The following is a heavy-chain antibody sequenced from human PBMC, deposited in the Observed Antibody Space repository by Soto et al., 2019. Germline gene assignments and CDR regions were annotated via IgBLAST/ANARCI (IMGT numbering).Heavy chain of an antibody. J-gene: IGHJ4*02. CDR2: ISWNSGSI. CDR1: EFTCDDYA. D-gene: IGHD3-10*01. CDR3: AKGGSVMPVYGSGSYYNAYFGY. Sequence: GGLLRLSCTAAEFTCDDYAMHCIRQDPGKGLEWVSGISWNSGSIGYADSVKGRFTISRDNAKNSLYLQMNSLRAEDTALYYCAKGGSVMPVYGSGSYYNAYFGYWGQGTLVTVSS. V-gene: IGHV3-9*01.